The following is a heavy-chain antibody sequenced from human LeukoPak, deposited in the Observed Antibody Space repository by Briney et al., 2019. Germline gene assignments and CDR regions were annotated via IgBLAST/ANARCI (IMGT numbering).Heavy chain of an antibody. D-gene: IGHD3-10*01. V-gene: IGHV3-73*01. CDR1: GFTFSGSA. CDR3: TRPSDYYGSGRKEYYYMDV. Sequence: SGGSLRLSCAASGFTFSGSAMHWVRQASGKGLEWVGRIRSKANSYATAYAASVKGRFTISRDDSKSTAYLQMNSLKTEDTAVYYCTRPSDYYGSGRKEYYYMDVWGKGTTVTISS. J-gene: IGHJ6*03. CDR2: IRSKANSYAT.